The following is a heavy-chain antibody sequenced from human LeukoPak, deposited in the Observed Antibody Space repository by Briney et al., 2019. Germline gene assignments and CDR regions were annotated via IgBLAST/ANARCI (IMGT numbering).Heavy chain of an antibody. V-gene: IGHV5-51*01. J-gene: IGHJ4*02. D-gene: IGHD6-19*01. CDR3: ARHQRQWLPIDY. CDR2: ISPGDSDT. CDR1: GYSFTSYW. Sequence: GESLKISCRVSGYSFTSYWIGWVRQMPGKGLEWMGIISPGDSDTRYNPSFRGQVTISADKSISTAYLQWSSLKASDTAMYYCARHQRQWLPIDYWGQGTLVTVSS.